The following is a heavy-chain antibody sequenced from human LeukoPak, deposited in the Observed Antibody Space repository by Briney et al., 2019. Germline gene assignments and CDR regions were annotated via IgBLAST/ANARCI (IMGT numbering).Heavy chain of an antibody. V-gene: IGHV4-39*01. D-gene: IGHD3-10*01. CDR3: ARQDFGSGILPGY. J-gene: IGHJ4*02. CDR2: IYYSGST. CDR1: GASITRSAYY. Sequence: SEILSLTCTVSGASITRSAYYWGWIRQPPGKGLEWIGCIYYSGSTYYNPSLKSRVTLSIDTSKSQFSLRLSSVTAADTAVYYCARQDFGSGILPGYWGQGTLVTVSS.